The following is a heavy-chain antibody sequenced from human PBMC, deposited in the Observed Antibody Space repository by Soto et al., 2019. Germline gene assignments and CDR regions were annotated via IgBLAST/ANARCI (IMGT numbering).Heavy chain of an antibody. CDR3: ARHPYCSGGSCYSDFDY. CDR1: GYTFTSYG. J-gene: IGHJ4*02. CDR2: ISAYNGNT. D-gene: IGHD2-15*01. Sequence: ASVKVSCKASGYTFTSYGISWVRQAPGQGLEWMGWISAYNGNTNYAQKLQGRVTMTTDTSTSTAYMELRSLRSDDTAVYYCARHPYCSGGSCYSDFDYWGQGTLVTVSS. V-gene: IGHV1-18*01.